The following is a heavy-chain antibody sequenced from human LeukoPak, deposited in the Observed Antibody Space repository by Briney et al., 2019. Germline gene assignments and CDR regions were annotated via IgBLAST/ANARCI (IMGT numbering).Heavy chain of an antibody. CDR3: AKGSIAAAGLGYFDY. J-gene: IGHJ4*02. CDR1: GFTFSYYN. Sequence: GGSLRLSCAASGFTFSYYNMNWVRQAPGKGLEWVSSISTSSSYIYYADSVKGRFTISRDNAKNSLYLQMNSLRAEDTALYYCAKGSIAAAGLGYFDYWGQGTLVTVSS. CDR2: ISTSSSYI. V-gene: IGHV3-21*04. D-gene: IGHD6-13*01.